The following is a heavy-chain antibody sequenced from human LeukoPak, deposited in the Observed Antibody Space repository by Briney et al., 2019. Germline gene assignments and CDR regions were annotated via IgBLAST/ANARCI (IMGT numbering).Heavy chain of an antibody. D-gene: IGHD2-21*02. V-gene: IGHV3-23*01. Sequence: GGSLRLSCAASGFTFSSYAMSWVRQAPGKGLEWVSAISGSGGSTYYADSVKGRFTISRDNSKNTLYLQMNSLRAEDTAVYYCAKDMVLRGEGGDYFLYYFDYWGQGTLVTVSS. J-gene: IGHJ4*02. CDR3: AKDMVLRGEGGDYFLYYFDY. CDR2: ISGSGGST. CDR1: GFTFSSYA.